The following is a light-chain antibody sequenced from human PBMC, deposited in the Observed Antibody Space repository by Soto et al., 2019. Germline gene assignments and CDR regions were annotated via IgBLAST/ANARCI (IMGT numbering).Light chain of an antibody. CDR2: AAS. Sequence: DIQMTQSPSSVSASVGDRVTITCRSSQGISNWLAWYQQKPGKAPSLLIHAASSLQSGVPSRFSGSGYVTDFTLTISSLQPEDFATYFCQKANSLPVTFGPGTKVDIK. CDR1: QGISNW. V-gene: IGKV1-12*01. J-gene: IGKJ3*01. CDR3: QKANSLPVT.